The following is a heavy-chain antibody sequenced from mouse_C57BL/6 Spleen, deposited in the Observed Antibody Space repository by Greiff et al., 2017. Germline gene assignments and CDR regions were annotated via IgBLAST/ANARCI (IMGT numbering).Heavy chain of an antibody. CDR3: ARRGYGYGSAWFAY. Sequence: QVQLQQSGAELMKPGASVKLSCKATGYTFTGYWIEWVKQRPGHGLEWIGEILPGSGSTNYNEKFKGKGTSTADTSSNTAYMQLSSLTTKDTAIYYCARRGYGYGSAWFAYWGQGTLVTVSA. J-gene: IGHJ3*01. V-gene: IGHV1-9*01. CDR1: GYTFTGYW. CDR2: ILPGSGST. D-gene: IGHD2-2*01.